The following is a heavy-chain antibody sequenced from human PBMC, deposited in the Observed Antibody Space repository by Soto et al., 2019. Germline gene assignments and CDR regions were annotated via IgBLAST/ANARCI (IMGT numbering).Heavy chain of an antibody. J-gene: IGHJ4*02. CDR1: GFTFDDYA. CDR2: ISWNSNII. D-gene: IGHD2-15*01. Sequence: EVQLVESGGGLVQPGRSLRLSCAASGFTFDDYAMHWVRRVPGKGLEWVSSISWNSNIIGYADSVKGRFTISRDNAKNSLYLQMNSLRSEDTALYYCANGGPDGFCSGGRCYFDYWGQGTLVTVSS. V-gene: IGHV3-9*01. CDR3: ANGGPDGFCSGGRCYFDY.